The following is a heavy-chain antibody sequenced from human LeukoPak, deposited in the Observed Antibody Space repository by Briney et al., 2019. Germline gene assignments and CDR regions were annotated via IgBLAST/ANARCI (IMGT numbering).Heavy chain of an antibody. Sequence: SQTLSLTCTVSDGSISSGVYYWSWIRQHPGKGLEWIGYIYYSGSTYYNPSLKSRVTISVDTSKNQFSLKLSSVTAADTAVYYCARAVEGRVDYWGQGTLVTVSS. CDR2: IYYSGST. CDR3: ARAVEGRVDY. D-gene: IGHD5-24*01. V-gene: IGHV4-31*03. J-gene: IGHJ4*02. CDR1: DGSISSGVYY.